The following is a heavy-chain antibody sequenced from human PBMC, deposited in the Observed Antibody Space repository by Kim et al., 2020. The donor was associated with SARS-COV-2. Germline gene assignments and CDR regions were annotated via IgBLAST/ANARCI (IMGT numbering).Heavy chain of an antibody. CDR3: ARCGFSSTSCFDY. CDR2: IYHSGST. V-gene: IGHV4-4*02. D-gene: IGHD2-2*01. CDR1: GGSISSSNW. J-gene: IGHJ4*02. Sequence: SETLSLTCAVSGGSISSSNWWSWVRQPPGTGLEWIGEIYHSGSTNYNPSLKSRVTISVDKSKNQFSLKLSSVTAADTAVYYCARCGFSSTSCFDYWGQGTLVTVSS.